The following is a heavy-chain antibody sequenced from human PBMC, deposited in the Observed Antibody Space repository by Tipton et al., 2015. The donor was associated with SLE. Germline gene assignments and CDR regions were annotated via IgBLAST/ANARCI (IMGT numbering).Heavy chain of an antibody. J-gene: IGHJ6*03. CDR2: IYYSGST. V-gene: IGHV4-31*03. CDR1: GGSISSGSYY. Sequence: LRLSCTVSGGSISSGSYYWSWIRQPAGKGLEWIGYIYYSGSTYYNPSLKSRVTISVDTSKNQFSLKLSSVTAADTAVYYCARDSDYYYMDVWGKGTTVTVSS. CDR3: ARDSDYYYMDV. D-gene: IGHD3-10*01.